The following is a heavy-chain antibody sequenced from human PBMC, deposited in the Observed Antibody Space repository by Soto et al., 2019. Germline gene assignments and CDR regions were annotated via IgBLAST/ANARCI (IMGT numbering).Heavy chain of an antibody. CDR3: ARDGYSSSWCLDC. D-gene: IGHD6-13*01. CDR2: IWYDGSNK. CDR1: GFTFSSYG. V-gene: IGHV3-33*01. Sequence: QVQLVASGGGVVQPGRSLRLSCAASGFTFSSYGMHWVRQAPGKGLEWVAVIWYDGSNKYYADSVKGRFTISRDNSKNTLYLQMNSLRAEDTAVYYCARDGYSSSWCLDCWGQGTLVTVSS. J-gene: IGHJ4*02.